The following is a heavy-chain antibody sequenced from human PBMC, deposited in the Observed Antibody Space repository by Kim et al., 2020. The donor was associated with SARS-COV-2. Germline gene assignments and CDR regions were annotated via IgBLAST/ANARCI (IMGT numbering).Heavy chain of an antibody. CDR2: INAGNGNT. D-gene: IGHD2-2*01. CDR3: ARGYCSSTSCSATRYYFDY. CDR1: GYTFTSYA. J-gene: IGHJ4*02. Sequence: ASVKVSCKASGYTFTSYAMHWVRQAPGQRLEWMGWINAGNGNTKYSQKFQGRVTITRDTSASTAYMELSSLRSEDTAVYYCARGYCSSTSCSATRYYFDYWGQGTLVTVSS. V-gene: IGHV1-3*01.